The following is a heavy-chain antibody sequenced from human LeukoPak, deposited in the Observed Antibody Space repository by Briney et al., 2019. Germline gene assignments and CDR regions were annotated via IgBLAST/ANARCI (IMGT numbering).Heavy chain of an antibody. CDR2: IYHSGST. Sequence: PSETLSLTCAVSGGSISSGGYSWSWIRQPPGKGLEWIGYIYHSGSTCYNPSLKSRVTISVDRSKNQFSLKLSSVTAADTAVYYCARGDCSGGSCYFFDYWGQGTLVTVSS. CDR3: ARGDCSGGSCYFFDY. V-gene: IGHV4-30-2*01. CDR1: GGSISSGGYS. J-gene: IGHJ4*02. D-gene: IGHD2-15*01.